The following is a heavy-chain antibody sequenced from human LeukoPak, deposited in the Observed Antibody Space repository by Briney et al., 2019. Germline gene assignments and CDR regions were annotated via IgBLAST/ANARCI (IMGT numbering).Heavy chain of an antibody. CDR1: GGSFSGYY. V-gene: IGHV4-34*01. J-gene: IGHJ4*02. D-gene: IGHD2/OR15-2a*01. CDR2: INHSGST. Sequence: SEILSLTCAVYGGSFSGYYWSWIRQPPGKGLGWIGEINHSGSTNYNPSLKSRVTISVDTSKNQFSLKLSFVTAADTAVYYCARGHPESFDYWGQGTLVTVSS. CDR3: ARGHPESFDY.